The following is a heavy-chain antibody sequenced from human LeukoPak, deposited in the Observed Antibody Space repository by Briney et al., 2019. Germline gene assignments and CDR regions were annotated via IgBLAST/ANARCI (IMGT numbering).Heavy chain of an antibody. CDR3: ARDLLYCSGGSCYSSYFDY. CDR2: FDPEDGET. CDR1: GYTLTELS. J-gene: IGHJ4*02. V-gene: IGHV1-24*01. D-gene: IGHD2-15*01. Sequence: ASVKVSCKVSGYTLTELSMHWVRQAPGKGLEWMGGFDPEDGETIYAQKFQGRVTMTEDTSTDTAYMELSSLRSEDTAVYYCARDLLYCSGGSCYSSYFDYWGQGTLVTVSS.